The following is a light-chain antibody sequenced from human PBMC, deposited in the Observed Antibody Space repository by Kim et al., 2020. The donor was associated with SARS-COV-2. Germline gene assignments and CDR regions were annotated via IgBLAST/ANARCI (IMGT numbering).Light chain of an antibody. CDR1: QDIRND. CDR3: LQHNTYPLT. V-gene: IGKV1-17*01. Sequence: DIQMTQSPSSLSASVGDRVIITCRSSQDIRNDLGWYQQNPGGAPKRLIYGASSLQSGVPSRFSGSGSGTEFTLTISSLQPEDFATYFCLQHNTYPLTFGHGTRLEIK. J-gene: IGKJ5*01. CDR2: GAS.